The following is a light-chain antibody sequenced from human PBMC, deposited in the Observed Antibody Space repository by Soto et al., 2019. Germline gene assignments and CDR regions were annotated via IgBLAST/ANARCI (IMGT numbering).Light chain of an antibody. Sequence: EIVLTQSPGTLSLSPGERATLSCRASQSVSSNLAWYQQKPGQTPRLLIYGASTRATGIPARFSGSGSGTEFTLTISSLQSEDFAVYYCQRYNNWPVTFGQGTRLEIK. CDR2: GAS. V-gene: IGKV3-15*01. J-gene: IGKJ5*01. CDR3: QRYNNWPVT. CDR1: QSVSSN.